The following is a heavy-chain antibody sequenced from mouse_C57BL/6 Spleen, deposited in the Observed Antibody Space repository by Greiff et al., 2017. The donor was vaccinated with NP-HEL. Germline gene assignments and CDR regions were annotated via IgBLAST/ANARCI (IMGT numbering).Heavy chain of an antibody. J-gene: IGHJ2*01. CDR3: ARHGSSWNYFDY. CDR2: IYPGDGDT. Sequence: QVQLKESGAELVKPGASVKISCKASGYAFSSYWMNWVKQRPGKGLEWIGQIYPGDGDTNYNGKFKGKATLTADKSSSTAYMQLSSLTSEDSAVYFCARHGSSWNYFDYWGQGTTLTVSS. D-gene: IGHD1-1*01. V-gene: IGHV1-80*01. CDR1: GYAFSSYW.